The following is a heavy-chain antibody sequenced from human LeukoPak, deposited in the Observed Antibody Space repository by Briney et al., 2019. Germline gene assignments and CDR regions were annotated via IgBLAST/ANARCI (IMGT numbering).Heavy chain of an antibody. CDR1: GGSFSGYY. D-gene: IGHD4-17*01. CDR2: INHSGST. V-gene: IGHV4-34*01. CDR3: ARFATVTTSFDWFDP. Sequence: TSATLSLTCAVYGGSFSGYYWSWIRQPPGKGLEWLGEINHSGSTNYNPSLKSRVTISVDTSKNQFSLKLSSVTAADTAVYYCARFATVTTSFDWFDPWGQGTLVTVSS. J-gene: IGHJ5*02.